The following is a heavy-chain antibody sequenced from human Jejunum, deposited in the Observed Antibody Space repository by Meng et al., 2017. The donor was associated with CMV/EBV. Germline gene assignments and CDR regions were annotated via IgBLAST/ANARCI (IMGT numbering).Heavy chain of an antibody. CDR1: LHTTRVG. V-gene: IGHV2-5*01. Sequence: LHTTRVGVAWIRQPPGKALEWLAHIYWNDDKRYSPFLKSRLSITKDTSKNQVVLTMTNMDPVDTATYYCARLEMVLVPPSILIDSWGQGTLGTVSS. D-gene: IGHD5-24*01. J-gene: IGHJ4*02. CDR3: ARLEMVLVPPSILIDS. CDR2: IYWNDDK.